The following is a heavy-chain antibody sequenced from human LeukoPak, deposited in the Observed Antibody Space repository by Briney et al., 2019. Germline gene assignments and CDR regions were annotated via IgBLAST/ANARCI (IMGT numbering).Heavy chain of an antibody. J-gene: IGHJ5*02. D-gene: IGHD3-22*01. V-gene: IGHV4-4*07. CDR3: ARGTMMVGP. CDR2: IYSSGTT. Sequence: SETLSLTCTVSSDSINSYYWSWIRQPAGKGLEWIGRIYSSGTTNYNPSLKSRVTMSVDTSKNQFSLKLSSVTAADTAVYFCARGTMMVGPWGQGTLVTVSS. CDR1: SDSINSYY.